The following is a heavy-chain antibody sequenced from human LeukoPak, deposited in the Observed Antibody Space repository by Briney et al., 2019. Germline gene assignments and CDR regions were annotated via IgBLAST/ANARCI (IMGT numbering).Heavy chain of an antibody. D-gene: IGHD3-10*01. J-gene: IGHJ4*02. CDR1: GGSISTYY. CDR3: ARAGSVLLWSGGLFGY. Sequence: SETLSLTCTVSGGSISTYYWSWIRQPPGKGLEWIGYIYFSGTTNYNPSLKSRVTISVDTSKNQFSLKLNSVTAADTAVYYCARAGSVLLWSGGLFGYWGQGTLVTVSS. CDR2: IYFSGTT. V-gene: IGHV4-59*01.